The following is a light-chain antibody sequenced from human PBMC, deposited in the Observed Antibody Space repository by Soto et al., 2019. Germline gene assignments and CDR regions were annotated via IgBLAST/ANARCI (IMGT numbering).Light chain of an antibody. CDR3: QQYGSSPWT. Sequence: EIVLTQSPGTLSVSPGERATLSCRTSQSVSSSFVAWFQQKPGQAPRLLIFATSSRATGIPDRFSGSGSETHFTLTINGLEPEDFAMYFCQQYGSSPWTFGQGTKVEIK. CDR1: QSVSSSF. CDR2: ATS. J-gene: IGKJ1*01. V-gene: IGKV3-20*01.